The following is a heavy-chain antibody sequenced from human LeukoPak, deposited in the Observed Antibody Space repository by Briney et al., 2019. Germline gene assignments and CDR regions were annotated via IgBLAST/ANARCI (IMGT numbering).Heavy chain of an antibody. CDR2: IYYSGST. CDR3: ARGRDVTAISPFDP. V-gene: IGHV4-59*12. Sequence: PSETLSLTCTVSGGSISSYYWSWIRQPPGRGLEWIGYIYYSGSTNYNPSLKSRVTISVDTSKNQFSLKLSSVTAADTAVYYCARGRDVTAISPFDPWGQGTLVTVSS. D-gene: IGHD2-21*02. J-gene: IGHJ5*02. CDR1: GGSISSYY.